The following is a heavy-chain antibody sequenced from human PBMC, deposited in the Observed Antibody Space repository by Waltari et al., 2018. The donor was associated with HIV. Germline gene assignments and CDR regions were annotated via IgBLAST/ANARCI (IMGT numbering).Heavy chain of an antibody. V-gene: IGHV3-30-3*01. J-gene: IGHJ4*02. CDR2: ISYDGSNK. CDR3: ASTHDYGDYPFDY. Sequence: QVQLVESGGGVVQAGRSLRRSCAASGFPSGSYSMHCVRQAPGKGLEWVAVISYDGSNKYYADSVKGRFTISRDNSKNTLYLQMNSLRAEDTAVYYCASTHDYGDYPFDYWGQGTLVTVSS. D-gene: IGHD4-17*01. CDR1: GFPSGSYS.